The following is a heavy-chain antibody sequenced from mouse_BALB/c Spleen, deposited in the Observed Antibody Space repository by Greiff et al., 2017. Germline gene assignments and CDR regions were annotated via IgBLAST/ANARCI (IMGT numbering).Heavy chain of an antibody. CDR3: ARQGYYYGSSYWYFDV. V-gene: IGHV5-9-4*01. J-gene: IGHJ1*01. CDR2: ISSGGSYT. Sequence: EVMLVESGGGLVKPGGSLKLSCAASGFTFSSYAMSWVRQSPEKRLEWVAEISSGGSYTYYPDTVTGRFTISRDNAKNTLYLEMSSLRSEDTAMYYCARQGYYYGSSYWYFDVWGAGTTVTVSS. D-gene: IGHD1-1*01. CDR1: GFTFSSYA.